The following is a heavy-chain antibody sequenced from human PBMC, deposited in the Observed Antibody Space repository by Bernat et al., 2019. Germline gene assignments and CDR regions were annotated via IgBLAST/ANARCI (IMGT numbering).Heavy chain of an antibody. Sequence: QVQLQESGPGLVKPSETLSLTCTVSGGSISSSSYYWGWIRQPPGKGLEWIGSIYYSGSTYYNPSLKSRVTISVDTSKNQFSLKLSSVTAADTAVYYCARQRYYYDSSGADYWGQGTLVTVSS. J-gene: IGHJ4*02. CDR2: IYYSGST. CDR3: ARQRYYYDSSGADY. D-gene: IGHD3-22*01. V-gene: IGHV4-39*01. CDR1: GGSISSSSYY.